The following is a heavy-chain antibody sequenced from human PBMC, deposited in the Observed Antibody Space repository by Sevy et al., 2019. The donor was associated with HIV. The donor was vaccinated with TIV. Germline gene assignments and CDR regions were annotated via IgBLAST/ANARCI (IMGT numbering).Heavy chain of an antibody. V-gene: IGHV3-30*04. CDR3: ARDLREYSSGWYSPFDY. CDR2: ISYDGSNK. CDR1: GFTFSSYA. J-gene: IGHJ4*02. D-gene: IGHD6-19*01. Sequence: GGSLRLSCAASGFTFSSYAMHWVRQAPGKGLEWVAVISYDGSNKYYADSVKGRFTISRDNSKNTPYLQMNSLRAEDTAVYYCARDLREYSSGWYSPFDYWGQGTLVTVSS.